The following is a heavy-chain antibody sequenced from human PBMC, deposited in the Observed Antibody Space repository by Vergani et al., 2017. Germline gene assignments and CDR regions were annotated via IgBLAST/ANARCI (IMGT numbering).Heavy chain of an antibody. CDR2: IYYSGST. D-gene: IGHD3-22*01. V-gene: IGHV4-59*01. Sequence: QVQLQESGPGLVKPSETLSLTCTVSGGYISSYYWSWIRQPPGKGLEWIGYIYYSGSTNYNPSLKSRVTISVDTSKNQFSLKLSSVTAADTAVYYCASFGGSYDSSGYYWGQGTLVTVSS. CDR3: ASFGGSYDSSGYY. CDR1: GGYISSYY. J-gene: IGHJ4*02.